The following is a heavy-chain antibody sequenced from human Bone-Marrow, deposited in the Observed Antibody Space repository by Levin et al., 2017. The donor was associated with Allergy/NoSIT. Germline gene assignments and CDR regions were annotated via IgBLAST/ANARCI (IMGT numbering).Heavy chain of an antibody. Sequence: QTLSLTCTFSGFSLTTSGVGVGWIRQPPGKALEWLALIYWDDDKRYSPSLKNRVSITKGTSENQVVLTMTNMDPVDTATYYCGYSSLEYCSGGSCYYFDFWGQGTLVTVSS. CDR2: IYWDDDK. V-gene: IGHV2-5*02. J-gene: IGHJ4*02. CDR1: GFSLTTSGVG. CDR3: GYSSLEYCSGGSCYYFDF. D-gene: IGHD2-15*01.